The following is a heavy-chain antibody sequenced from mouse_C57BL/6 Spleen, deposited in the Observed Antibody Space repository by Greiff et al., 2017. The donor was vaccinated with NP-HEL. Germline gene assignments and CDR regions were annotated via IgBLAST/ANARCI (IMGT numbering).Heavy chain of an antibody. CDR1: GYSFTGYY. V-gene: IGHV1-42*01. D-gene: IGHD3-3*01. CDR3: AREGGDLNYFDY. J-gene: IGHJ2*01. CDR2: INPSTGGT. Sequence: EVQLQQSGPELVKPGASVKISCKASGYSFTGYYMNWVKQSPEKSLEWIGAINPSTGGTTYNQKFKAKATLTVDTSSSTAYMQLKSLTSADSAVYDWAREGGDLNYFDYGGQGTTLTVAS.